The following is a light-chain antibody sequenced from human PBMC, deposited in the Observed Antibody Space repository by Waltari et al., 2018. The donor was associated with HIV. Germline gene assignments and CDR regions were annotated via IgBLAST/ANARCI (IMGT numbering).Light chain of an antibody. J-gene: IGLJ2*01. Sequence: QSVLTQPPSSSGTPGQRVTMSCSGGSFIVGSNTVYMYQPPPGTAPKLLIYNNNQRPSGVPDRFSGSKSGTSASLAISGLQSEDEADYYCVAWDDSLNGPVFGGGTKLTVL. CDR2: NNN. CDR3: VAWDDSLNGPV. V-gene: IGLV1-44*01. CDR1: SFIVGSNT.